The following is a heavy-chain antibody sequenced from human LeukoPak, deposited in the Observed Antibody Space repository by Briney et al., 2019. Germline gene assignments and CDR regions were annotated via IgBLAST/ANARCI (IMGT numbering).Heavy chain of an antibody. CDR2: IRPNDGTT. CDR1: GFTFSNYG. V-gene: IGHV3-48*04. D-gene: IGHD3-22*01. Sequence: QAGGSLRLSCEASGFTFSNYGMNWVRQAPGKGLEWISYIRPNDGTTHYADSVKGRFTISRDNAKNSLSLQMTSLRAEDTAVYYCARGGVGYYDSSGYPDDAFDIWGQGTMVTVSS. J-gene: IGHJ3*02. CDR3: ARGGVGYYDSSGYPDDAFDI.